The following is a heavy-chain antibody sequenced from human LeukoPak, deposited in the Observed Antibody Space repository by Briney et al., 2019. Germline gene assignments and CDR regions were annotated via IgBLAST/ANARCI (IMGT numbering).Heavy chain of an antibody. D-gene: IGHD6-19*01. CDR1: GFTCSKYW. J-gene: IGHJ4*02. Sequence: AGGSLRLSCAASGFTCSKYWMSWVRQAPGKGLEWVANIKEDGSEKYYVDSVKGRFTISRDNAKNSLYLQMNSLRAEDTAVYYCASTSGWYEPIDYWGQGTLATVSS. CDR3: ASTSGWYEPIDY. V-gene: IGHV3-7*02. CDR2: IKEDGSEK.